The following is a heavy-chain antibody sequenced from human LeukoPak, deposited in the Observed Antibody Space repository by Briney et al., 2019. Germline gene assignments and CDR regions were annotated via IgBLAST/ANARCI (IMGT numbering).Heavy chain of an antibody. CDR2: ISSSSYI. CDR3: ARAHNWKYGTFDY. J-gene: IGHJ4*02. D-gene: IGHD1-7*01. CDR1: GFTFSSYS. V-gene: IGHV3-21*01. Sequence: GGSLRLSCAASGFTFSSYSMTWVRQAPGKGLEWVSSISSSSYIYYADSVKGRFTISRDNAKNSLYLQMNSLRAEDTAVYYCARAHNWKYGTFDYWGQGTLVTVSS.